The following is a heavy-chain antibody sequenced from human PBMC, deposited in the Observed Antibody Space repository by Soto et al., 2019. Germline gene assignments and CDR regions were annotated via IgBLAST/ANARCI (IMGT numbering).Heavy chain of an antibody. CDR3: ARSTSSWNYAYGLDV. D-gene: IGHD2-2*01. V-gene: IGHV3-23*01. Sequence: GSLRLSCAASGFTFSSFSFNWVRQAPGKGLEWVSAMSGSGGNTYYYADSVKGRFTISRDNSKNTVYLQMNSLRAEDTALYYCARSTSSWNYAYGLDVWGQGTAVTVSS. J-gene: IGHJ6*02. CDR1: GFTFSSFS. CDR2: MSGSGGNT.